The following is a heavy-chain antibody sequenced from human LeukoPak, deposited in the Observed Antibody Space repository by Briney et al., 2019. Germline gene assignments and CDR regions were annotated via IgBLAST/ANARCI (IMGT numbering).Heavy chain of an antibody. Sequence: SETLSLTCTVSGGSINSSSYYWGWIRQPPGKGLEWIGSIYYSGSTYYNPSLKSRVTISVDTSKNQFSLKLSSVTAADTAVYYCARDLIAVAAFDYWGQGTLVTVSS. CDR2: IYYSGST. D-gene: IGHD6-19*01. CDR3: ARDLIAVAAFDY. CDR1: GGSINSSSYY. V-gene: IGHV4-39*07. J-gene: IGHJ4*02.